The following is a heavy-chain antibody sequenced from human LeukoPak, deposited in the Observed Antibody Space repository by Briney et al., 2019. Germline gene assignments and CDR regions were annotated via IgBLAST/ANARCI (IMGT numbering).Heavy chain of an antibody. CDR2: ISFAGSI. Sequence: KSGGSLRLSCAASGFIFDSYSINWVRQAPGKGLEWVSSISFAGSISYADSVKGRFTISRDRAKNSLYLQMYSLGAEDTAVYYCARNPRGTSPPDYFDSWGQGTLVTVSS. D-gene: IGHD1/OR15-1a*01. J-gene: IGHJ4*02. CDR3: ARNPRGTSPPDYFDS. V-gene: IGHV3-69-1*01. CDR1: GFIFDSYS.